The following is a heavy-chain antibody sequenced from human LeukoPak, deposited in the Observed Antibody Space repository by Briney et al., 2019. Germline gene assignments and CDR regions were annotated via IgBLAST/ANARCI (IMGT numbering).Heavy chain of an antibody. CDR1: GGSISSSSYY. V-gene: IGHV4-39*07. Sequence: SETLSLTCTVSGGSISSSSYYWGWIRQPPGKGLEWIGSIYYSGSTYYNPSLKSRVTISVDTSKNQFSLKLTSVTAADTAVYYCARVLRYSSGWYSLFDFWGQGTLVTVSS. D-gene: IGHD6-19*01. CDR2: IYYSGST. CDR3: ARVLRYSSGWYSLFDF. J-gene: IGHJ4*02.